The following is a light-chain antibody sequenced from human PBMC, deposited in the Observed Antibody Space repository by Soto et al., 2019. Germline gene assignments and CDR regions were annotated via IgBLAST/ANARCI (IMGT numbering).Light chain of an antibody. CDR1: QSVSSSY. CDR3: HQYGNSRWK. CDR2: AAS. Sequence: ENVLTQSPGTLSLSPGERATLSCRASQSVSSSYLAWYQQKPGQAPRLLIYAASSRATGIPDRFSGSGSGTDFTLTISRLEPEDFEVYYCHQYGNSRWKCGQVTKVDIK. V-gene: IGKV3-20*01. J-gene: IGKJ1*01.